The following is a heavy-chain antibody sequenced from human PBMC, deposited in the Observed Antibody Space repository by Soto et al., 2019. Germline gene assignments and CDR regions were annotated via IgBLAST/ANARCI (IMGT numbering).Heavy chain of an antibody. CDR1: GFTFSDYY. CDR2: ISSSSSYT. J-gene: IGHJ4*02. V-gene: IGHV3-11*05. Sequence: PGGSLRLSCAASGFTFSDYYMSWIRQAPGKGLEWVSYISSSSSYTNYADSVKGRFTISRDNAKNSLYLQMNSLRAEDTAVYYCARETIRGSGGSVASDYWGQGTLVTVSS. CDR3: ARETIRGSGGSVASDY. D-gene: IGHD3-10*01.